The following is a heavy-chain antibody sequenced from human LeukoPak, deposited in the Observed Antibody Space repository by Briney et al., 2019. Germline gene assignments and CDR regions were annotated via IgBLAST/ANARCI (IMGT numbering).Heavy chain of an antibody. J-gene: IGHJ4*02. CDR1: GFTFNTYW. V-gene: IGHV3-21*01. D-gene: IGHD2-15*01. Sequence: GGSLRLSCAASGFTFNTYWMSWVRQAPGKGLEWVSSISSSSSYIYYTDSVKGRFTLSRDNAKKSLYLQMNSLRAEDTAVYYCARAPHPYCSGGNCIYFDYWGQGTLVTVSS. CDR2: ISSSSSYI. CDR3: ARAPHPYCSGGNCIYFDY.